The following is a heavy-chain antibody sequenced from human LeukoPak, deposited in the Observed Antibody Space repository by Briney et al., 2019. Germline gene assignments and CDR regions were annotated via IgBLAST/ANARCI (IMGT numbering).Heavy chain of an antibody. Sequence: SETLSLTCTVSGGSISSGGYYWSWIRQHPGKGLEWIGYIYYSGSTYYNPSLKSRVTISVDTSKNQFSLKLSSVTAADTAVYYCARARDDYGDYGFFDYWGQGALVTVSS. CDR2: IYYSGST. CDR1: GGSISSGGYY. CDR3: ARARDDYGDYGFFDY. J-gene: IGHJ4*02. D-gene: IGHD4-17*01. V-gene: IGHV4-31*03.